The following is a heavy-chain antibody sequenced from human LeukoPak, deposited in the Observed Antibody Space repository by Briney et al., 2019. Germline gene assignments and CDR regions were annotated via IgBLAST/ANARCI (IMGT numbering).Heavy chain of an antibody. CDR2: IIPIFGTA. V-gene: IGHV1-69*13. CDR3: ARGLDCSGGSCSDG. CDR1: GGTFSSYA. Sequence: ASVKVSCKASGGTFSSYAISWVRQAPGQGLEWMGGIIPIFGTANYAQKFQGRVTITADESTSTAYMELSSLRSEDTAVYYCARGLDCSGGSCSDGWGQGTLVTVSS. J-gene: IGHJ4*02. D-gene: IGHD2-15*01.